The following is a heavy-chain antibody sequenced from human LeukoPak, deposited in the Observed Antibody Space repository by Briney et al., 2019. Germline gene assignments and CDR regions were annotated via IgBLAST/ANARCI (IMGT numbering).Heavy chain of an antibody. D-gene: IGHD3-22*01. CDR3: ARDLDYYDSSGYYPLGAFDI. Sequence: ASVKVSCKASGGTFSSYAISWVRQAPGQGLEWMGRIIPILGIANYAQKFQGRVTITADKSTSTAYMELSSLRSEDTAVYYCARDLDYYDSSGYYPLGAFDIWGQGTMVTVSS. CDR1: GGTFSSYA. V-gene: IGHV1-69*04. J-gene: IGHJ3*02. CDR2: IIPILGIA.